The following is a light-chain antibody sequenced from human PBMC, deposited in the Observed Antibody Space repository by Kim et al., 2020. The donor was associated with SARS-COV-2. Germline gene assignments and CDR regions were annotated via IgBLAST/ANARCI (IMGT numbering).Light chain of an antibody. CDR3: QQTFSTQYS. CDR1: QSVSIN. V-gene: IGKV1-39*01. CDR2: AAS. J-gene: IGKJ2*03. Sequence: DIEMTQSPSALSASVGDRVTISCRASQSVSINLNWYQQRPGKAPRLLISAASNLQSGVPSRFSGSGSGTGFTLTISSLQPEDFGSYYCQQTFSTQYSFDQGTKLEI.